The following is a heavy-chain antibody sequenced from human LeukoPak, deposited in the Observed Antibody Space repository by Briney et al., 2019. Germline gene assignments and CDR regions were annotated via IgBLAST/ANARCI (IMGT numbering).Heavy chain of an antibody. Sequence: PGGSLRLSCAASGFTVSGIYMSWVRQAPGKGLEWVSVIYSGGSTYYADSVKARFTISRDNSKNTLYLQMNSLRAEDTAVYYCARGMQLDFWSGSYFDYWGQGTLVTVSS. V-gene: IGHV3-53*01. CDR2: IYSGGST. CDR3: ARGMQLDFWSGSYFDY. J-gene: IGHJ4*02. D-gene: IGHD3-3*01. CDR1: GFTVSGIY.